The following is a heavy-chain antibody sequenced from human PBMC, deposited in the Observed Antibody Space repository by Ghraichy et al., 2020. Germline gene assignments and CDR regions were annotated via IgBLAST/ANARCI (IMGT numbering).Heavy chain of an antibody. CDR2: IKWNGDI. V-gene: IGHV2-5*01. D-gene: IGHD2-15*01. J-gene: IGHJ1*01. CDR3: GHLKTWYSREYFYQ. Sequence: SGPTLVKPTQTLTLTCTFSGFSLSTGDLGVGWIRQPPGKALEWLTLIKWNGDIRYSPSLRSRLTIAKGTSNNQVVLTMTNVDPVDTATYYCGHLKTWYSREYFYQWGQGTLVTVSS. CDR1: GFSLSTGDLG.